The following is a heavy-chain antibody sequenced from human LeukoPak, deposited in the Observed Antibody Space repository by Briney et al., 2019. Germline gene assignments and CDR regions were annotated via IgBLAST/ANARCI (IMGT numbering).Heavy chain of an antibody. CDR2: TYYRSKWYN. J-gene: IGHJ4*02. V-gene: IGHV6-1*01. D-gene: IGHD3-3*01. CDR1: GDSVSSNSAA. CDR3: ARVGGNYDFWSGYYLAYLDY. Sequence: SQTLSLTCAISGDSVSSNSAAWNWIRQSPSRGLEWLGRTYYRSKWYNDYAVSVKSRITINPDTSKNQFSLQLNSVTPEDTAVYYCARVGGNYDFWSGYYLAYLDYWGQGTLVTVSS.